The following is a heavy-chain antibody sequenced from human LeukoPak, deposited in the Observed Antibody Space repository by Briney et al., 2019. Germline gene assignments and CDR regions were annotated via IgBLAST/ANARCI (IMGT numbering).Heavy chain of an antibody. J-gene: IGHJ4*02. CDR3: ARNYYGSD. CDR1: GFTFSSYE. V-gene: IGHV3-48*03. CDR2: ISSSGSNT. Sequence: PGGSLRLSCAASGFTFSSYEMKWVRQAPGKGLEWVSLISSSGSNTYYADSVKGRFTISRDNAKNSLYLQMNSLRAEDTAVYYCARNYYGSDWGQGTQVTVSS. D-gene: IGHD3-10*01.